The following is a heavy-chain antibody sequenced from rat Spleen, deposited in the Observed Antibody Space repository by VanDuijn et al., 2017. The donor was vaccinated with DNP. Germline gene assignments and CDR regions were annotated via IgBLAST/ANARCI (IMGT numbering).Heavy chain of an antibody. D-gene: IGHD1-2*01. Sequence: QVQLKESGPGLVQPSQTLSLTCTVSGFSITGYHVNWVRQSPGKGLEWVGVIWSGGNTDYNSTLKSRLSISRDTSKSQVFLKVNSLQTEDTAIYFCTRDYYSSSFVYWGQGTLVTVSS. V-gene: IGHV2-15*01. CDR1: GFSITGYH. CDR3: TRDYYSSSFVY. J-gene: IGHJ3*01. CDR2: IWSGGNT.